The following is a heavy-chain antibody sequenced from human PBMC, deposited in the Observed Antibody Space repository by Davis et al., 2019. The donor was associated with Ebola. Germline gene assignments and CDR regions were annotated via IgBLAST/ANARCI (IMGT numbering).Heavy chain of an antibody. V-gene: IGHV1-69*13. Sequence: SVKVSCKASGGTFNSYVISWVRQVPGQGLEWMGGIVPIFGTTNYAQYFQGRVTITADESTSTAYIEMSSLRSEDTAIYFCTLRGHYVVQKLAVPGFGFWGQGTLVTVSS. CDR1: GGTFNSYV. CDR2: IVPIFGTT. CDR3: TLRGHYVVQKLAVPGFGF. D-gene: IGHD3-16*01. J-gene: IGHJ4*02.